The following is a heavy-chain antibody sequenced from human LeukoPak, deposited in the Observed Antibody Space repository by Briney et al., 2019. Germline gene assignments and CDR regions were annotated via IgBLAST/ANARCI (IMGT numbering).Heavy chain of an antibody. CDR2: INHSGST. CDR1: GGSFSGYY. CDR3: ASRGSKQLVGWWYYYYYMDV. J-gene: IGHJ6*03. Sequence: PSETLSLTCAVYGGSFSGYYWSWIRQPPGKGLEWIGEINHSGSTNYNPSLKSRVTISVDTSKNQFSLKLSSVTAADTAVYYCASRGSKQLVGWWYYYYYMDVWGKGTTVTVSS. D-gene: IGHD6-6*01. V-gene: IGHV4-34*01.